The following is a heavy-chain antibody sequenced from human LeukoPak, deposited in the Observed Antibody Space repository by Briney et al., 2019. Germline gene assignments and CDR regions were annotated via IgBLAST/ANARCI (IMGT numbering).Heavy chain of an antibody. CDR2: IYYSGST. V-gene: IGHV4-61*01. Sequence: PSETLSLTCTVSGGSVSSGSYYWSWIRQPPGKGLEWIGYIYYSGSTNYNPSLKSRVTISVDTSKNQFSLKLSSVTAADTAVYYCARGLRVVYSGYDLDYWGQGTLVTVSS. CDR1: GGSVSSGSYY. D-gene: IGHD5-12*01. J-gene: IGHJ4*02. CDR3: ARGLRVVYSGYDLDY.